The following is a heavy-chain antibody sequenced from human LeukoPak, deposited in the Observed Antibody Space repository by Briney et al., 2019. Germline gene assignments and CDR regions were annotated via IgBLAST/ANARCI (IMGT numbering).Heavy chain of an antibody. J-gene: IGHJ6*02. CDR2: ISSSSSYI. CDR1: GFTFSSYS. Sequence: PGGSLRLSCAASGFTFSSYSMNWVRQAPGKGLEWVSSISSSSSYIYYADSVKGRFTISRDNAKNSLYLQMNSLRAEDTAVYYCARDRSPCQLLQGSYGMDVWGQGTTVTVSS. CDR3: ARDRSPCQLLQGSYGMDV. D-gene: IGHD2-2*01. V-gene: IGHV3-21*01.